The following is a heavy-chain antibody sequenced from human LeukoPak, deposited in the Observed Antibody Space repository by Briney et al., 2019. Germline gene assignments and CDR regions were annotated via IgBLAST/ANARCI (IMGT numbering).Heavy chain of an antibody. CDR2: MYTSGST. J-gene: IGHJ6*03. Sequence: SQTLSLTCTVSGGSFSSGSYYGSWIRQPAGRGLEWLGRMYTSGSTNYNPSLKSRVTISVNTSKNQFSRKVSSVTAADTAVYYCARATEKEYDYYYYYYMDVWGKGTTVTISS. V-gene: IGHV4-61*02. CDR1: GGSFSSGSYY. CDR3: ARATEKEYDYYYYYYMDV. D-gene: IGHD4-17*01.